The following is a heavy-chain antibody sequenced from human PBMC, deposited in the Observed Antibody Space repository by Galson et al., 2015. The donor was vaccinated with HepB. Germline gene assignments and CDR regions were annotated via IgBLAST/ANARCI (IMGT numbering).Heavy chain of an antibody. CDR1: GFTFSSYA. Sequence: SLRLSCAASGFTFSSYAMHWVRQAPGKGLEWVVVISYDGSNKYYADSVKGRFTISRDNSKNTLYLQMNSLRAEDTAVYYCARDYDDYGDYRFDYWGQGTLVTVSS. CDR2: ISYDGSNK. V-gene: IGHV3-30-3*01. D-gene: IGHD4-17*01. CDR3: ARDYDDYGDYRFDY. J-gene: IGHJ4*02.